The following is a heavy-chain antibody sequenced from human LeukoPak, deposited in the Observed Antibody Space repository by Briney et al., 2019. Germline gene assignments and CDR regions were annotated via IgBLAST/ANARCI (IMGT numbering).Heavy chain of an antibody. V-gene: IGHV1-8*02. CDR3: ARGGYSSSWFRNYYYYYMDV. D-gene: IGHD6-13*01. J-gene: IGHJ6*03. Sequence: ASVKVSCKASGYTFTSYGISWVRQATGQGLEWMGWMNPNSGNTGYAQKFQGRVTMTRNTSISTAYMELSSLRSEDTAVYYCARGGYSSSWFRNYYYYYMDVWGKGTTVTISS. CDR2: MNPNSGNT. CDR1: GYTFTSYG.